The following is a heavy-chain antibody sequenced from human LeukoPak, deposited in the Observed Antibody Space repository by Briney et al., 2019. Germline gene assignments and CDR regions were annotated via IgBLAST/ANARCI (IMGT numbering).Heavy chain of an antibody. J-gene: IGHJ5*02. D-gene: IGHD6-13*01. CDR1: GFTFDDYA. CDR2: ISWNSGSI. CDR3: ARELGKQQPPNP. V-gene: IGHV3-9*01. Sequence: GGSLRLSCAASGFTFDDYAMHWVRQAPGKGLEWVSGISWNSGSIGYADSVKGRFTISRDNAKNSLYLQMNSLRAEDTAVYYCARELGKQQPPNPWGQGTLVTVSS.